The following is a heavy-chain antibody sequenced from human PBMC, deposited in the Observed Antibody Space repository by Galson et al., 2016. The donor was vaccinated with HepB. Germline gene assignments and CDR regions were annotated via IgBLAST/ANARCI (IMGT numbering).Heavy chain of an antibody. CDR2: IYSGGDT. CDR3: ARGGNYAGS. J-gene: IGHJ4*02. D-gene: IGHD3-16*01. V-gene: IGHV3-66*01. CDR1: GFTVSNNY. Sequence: SLRLSCAASGFTVSNNYMRWIRQAPGKGLEWVSFIYSGGDTYYADSVRGRFTISRDNSKNTLYLQMNSLIADDTAVDYCARGGNYAGSWGQGTLVTVSS.